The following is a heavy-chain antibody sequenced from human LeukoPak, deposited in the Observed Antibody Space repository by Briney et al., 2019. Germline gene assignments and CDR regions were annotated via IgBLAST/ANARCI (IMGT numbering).Heavy chain of an antibody. CDR2: INVILDTA. J-gene: IGHJ3*02. Sequence: SVKVSFKASGDTFSSYAISWVRQAPGQGLEWMGRINVILDTANYAQEFQGRVTIIADISTSTSYMELSSLRSEDTAVYYCARDQGIGDASDIWGQGTMVTVSS. CDR3: ARDQGIGDASDI. CDR1: GDTFSSYA. V-gene: IGHV1-69*04.